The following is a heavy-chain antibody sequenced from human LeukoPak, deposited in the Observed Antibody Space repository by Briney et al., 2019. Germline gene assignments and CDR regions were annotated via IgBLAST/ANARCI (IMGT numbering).Heavy chain of an antibody. Sequence: ASVKVSCKTSGYTFTNYGITWVRQAPGRGLEWMGWISAYNGKTNYAQKIQGRVTMTTETSTSTAYMELRSLKSDDTAVYYCARAYFYESSGYSQNWGQGTLVTVSS. CDR3: ARAYFYESSGYSQN. V-gene: IGHV1-18*01. D-gene: IGHD3-22*01. J-gene: IGHJ4*02. CDR1: GYTFTNYG. CDR2: ISAYNGKT.